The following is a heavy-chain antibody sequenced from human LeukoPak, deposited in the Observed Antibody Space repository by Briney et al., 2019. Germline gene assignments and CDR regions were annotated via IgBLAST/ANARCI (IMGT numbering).Heavy chain of an antibody. CDR1: GFTFSTYS. CDR3: ARDPSQGQFDFLNGFYNFDI. V-gene: IGHV3-21*01. CDR2: ISSSSTYI. Sequence: GRSLRLSCAASGFTFSTYSMNWVRQAPGKRPEWVSSISSSSTYIYYTDSVKGRFTISRDNAKKSLYLQMHSLGAEDTAVYYCARDPSQGQFDFLNGFYNFDIWGQGTLVTVSS. D-gene: IGHD3-3*01. J-gene: IGHJ4*02.